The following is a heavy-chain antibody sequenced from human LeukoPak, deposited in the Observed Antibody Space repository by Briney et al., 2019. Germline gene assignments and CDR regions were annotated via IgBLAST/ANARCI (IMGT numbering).Heavy chain of an antibody. V-gene: IGHV4-59*01. CDR1: GGSLSNYY. CDR3: AARIAAAAGRWFDP. CDR2: ISYSGSA. Sequence: PSGTLSLTCTVSGGSLSNYYWSWIRQPPGKGLEWIGDISYSGSANYNPSLKSRVTILIDTSKNQFSLDLSSVTAADTAVYYCAARIAAAAGRWFDPWGQGTLVTVSS. D-gene: IGHD6-13*01. J-gene: IGHJ5*02.